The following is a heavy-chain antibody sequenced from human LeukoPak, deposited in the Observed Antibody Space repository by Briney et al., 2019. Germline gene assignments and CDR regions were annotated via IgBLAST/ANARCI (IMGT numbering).Heavy chain of an antibody. D-gene: IGHD3-22*01. V-gene: IGHV4-38-2*02. Sequence: SETLSLTCTVSGYSISSGYYWGWIRQPPGKGLEWIGSIYHSGRTFYNPSLKSRVTISVDTSKNQFSLKLSSVTAADTAVYYCARDQYYYDSSGYYRLDPWGQGTLVTVSS. J-gene: IGHJ5*02. CDR2: IYHSGRT. CDR3: ARDQYYYDSSGYYRLDP. CDR1: GYSISSGYY.